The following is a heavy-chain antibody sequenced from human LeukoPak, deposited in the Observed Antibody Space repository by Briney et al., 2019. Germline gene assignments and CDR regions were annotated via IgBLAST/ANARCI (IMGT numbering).Heavy chain of an antibody. CDR3: ARARYCSSSSCYIDY. J-gene: IGHJ4*02. CDR1: GFTFTNYA. D-gene: IGHD2-2*02. V-gene: IGHV3-23*01. CDR2: ISGGGDST. Sequence: PGGSLRLSCAASGFTFTNYAMSWVRQAPGKGLEWVSGISGGGDSTYCADSVKGRFTISRDNAKNTLYLQMNSLRAEDTAVYYCARARYCSSSSCYIDYWGQGTLVTVS.